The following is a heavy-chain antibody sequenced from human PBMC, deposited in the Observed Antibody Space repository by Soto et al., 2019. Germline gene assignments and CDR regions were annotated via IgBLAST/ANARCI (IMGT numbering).Heavy chain of an antibody. D-gene: IGHD1-26*01. Sequence: QITLKESGPTLVKPTQTLTLTCTFSGFSLSTSGVGVGWIRQPPGKALEWLALIYWDDDKRYSPSLKSRLTITKDTSKNQVVLTMTNMDPVDTATYYSAPAWLSRGSYHFDYWGQGTLVTVSS. CDR3: APAWLSRGSYHFDY. V-gene: IGHV2-5*02. CDR1: GFSLSTSGVG. CDR2: IYWDDDK. J-gene: IGHJ4*02.